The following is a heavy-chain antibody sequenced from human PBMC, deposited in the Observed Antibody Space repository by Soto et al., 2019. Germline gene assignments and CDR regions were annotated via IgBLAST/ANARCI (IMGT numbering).Heavy chain of an antibody. Sequence: QVQLQESGPGLVKPSQTLSLTCTVSGGSISSGDYYWSWIRQPPGKGLEWVGYIYYSGSTYYNPSLKSRVTISVETSRNQFSLKLSSVTAPDTAVYFCARGILPHYFDYWGQGTLVTVSS. J-gene: IGHJ4*02. CDR3: ARGILPHYFDY. CDR2: IYYSGST. CDR1: GGSISSGDYY. V-gene: IGHV4-30-4*01.